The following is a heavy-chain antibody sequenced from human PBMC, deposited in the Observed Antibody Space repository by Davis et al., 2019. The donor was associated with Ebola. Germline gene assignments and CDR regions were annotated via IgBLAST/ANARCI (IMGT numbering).Heavy chain of an antibody. V-gene: IGHV1-69*04. CDR3: ARDSWGFGIGETAG. J-gene: IGHJ4*02. CDR2: IIPILGIA. CDR1: GGTFSSYA. Sequence: AASVKVSCKASGGTFSSYAISWVRQAPGQGLEWMGRIIPILGIANYAQKFQGRVTITADKSTSTAYMELSSLRSEDTAVYYCARDSWGFGIGETAGWGQGTLVTVSS. D-gene: IGHD1-26*01.